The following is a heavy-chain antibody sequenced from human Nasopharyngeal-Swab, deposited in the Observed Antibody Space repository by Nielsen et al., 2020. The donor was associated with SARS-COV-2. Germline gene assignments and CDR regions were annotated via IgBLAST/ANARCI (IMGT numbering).Heavy chain of an antibody. CDR1: GFTLSSYS. D-gene: IGHD3-16*01. Sequence: GGSLRLSCAASGFTLSSYSMNWVRQAPGKGLEWVSSIGSSSTYIYYADSVKGRFTISRDNAKNSLYLQMNSLRAEDTAVYYCARESLAAFDIWGQGTMVTVSS. CDR3: ARESLAAFDI. CDR2: IGSSSTYI. V-gene: IGHV3-21*01. J-gene: IGHJ3*02.